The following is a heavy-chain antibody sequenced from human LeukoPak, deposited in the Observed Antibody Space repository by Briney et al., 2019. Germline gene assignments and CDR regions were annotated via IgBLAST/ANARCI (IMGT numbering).Heavy chain of an antibody. J-gene: IGHJ6*03. D-gene: IGHD2-2*01. CDR2: ISGSGGST. V-gene: IGHV3-23*01. Sequence: GGSLRLSCAASGFTFSSYAMSWVRQAPGKGLEWVSAISGSGGSTYYADSVKGRFTISRDNSKNTLYLQMNSLRAEDTAVYYCAKHGCSSTSCPRNLYYYYYYMDVWGKGTTVTVSS. CDR1: GFTFSSYA. CDR3: AKHGCSSTSCPRNLYYYYYYMDV.